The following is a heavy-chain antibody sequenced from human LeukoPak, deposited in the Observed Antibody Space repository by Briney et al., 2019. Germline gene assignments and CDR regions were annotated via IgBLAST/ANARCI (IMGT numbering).Heavy chain of an antibody. Sequence: SETLSLTCTVSGYSISSGYYWGWIRQPPGKGLEWIGSIYHSGSTYYNPSLKSRVTISVVTSKNQFSLKLSSVTAADTAVYYCAREPRWAGDLGGFDSWGQGPLVTVSS. CDR2: IYHSGST. CDR1: GYSISSGYY. D-gene: IGHD3-16*01. J-gene: IGHJ4*02. CDR3: AREPRWAGDLGGFDS. V-gene: IGHV4-38-2*02.